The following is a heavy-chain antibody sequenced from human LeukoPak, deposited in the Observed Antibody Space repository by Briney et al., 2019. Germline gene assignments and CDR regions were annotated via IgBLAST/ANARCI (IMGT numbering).Heavy chain of an antibody. V-gene: IGHV4-59*01. J-gene: IGHJ4*02. CDR2: IYYSGSS. D-gene: IGHD3-22*01. Sequence: PSETRSLTCTVSGGSISIYYWSWIRQPPGKGLEWIGNIYYSGSSNYNPSLKSRVTISVDTSKNQFSLKLSSVTAADTAVYYCAGSYDSSGYYRDHWGQGTLVTVSS. CDR1: GGSISIYY. CDR3: AGSYDSSGYYRDH.